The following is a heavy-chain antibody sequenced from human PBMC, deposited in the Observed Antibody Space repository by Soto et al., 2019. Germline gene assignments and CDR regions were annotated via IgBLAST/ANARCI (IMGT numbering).Heavy chain of an antibody. V-gene: IGHV1-18*01. CDR1: GYTFPSYG. D-gene: IGHD3-22*01. J-gene: IGHJ3*02. Sequence: ASVNVSCKASGYTFPSYGISWVRQAHGQGLEWMGWISAYNGNTNYAQKLQGRVTMTTDTSTSTAYMELRSLRSDDTALYYCARDGYYDSSGDAFDIWGQGTMVTVSS. CDR3: ARDGYYDSSGDAFDI. CDR2: ISAYNGNT.